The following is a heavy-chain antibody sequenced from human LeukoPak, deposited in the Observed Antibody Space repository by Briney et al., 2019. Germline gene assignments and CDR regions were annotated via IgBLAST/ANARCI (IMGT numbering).Heavy chain of an antibody. Sequence: PSETLSLTCTVSGGSISPYCWSWIRQPPGKGLEWIGNIYYTGSTNYNPSLKSRVTISVDTSKNQFSLKLSSVTAADTALYYCVRGKLGFDPWGQGTLVTVSS. V-gene: IGHV4-59*01. CDR1: GGSISPYC. CDR2: IYYTGST. J-gene: IGHJ5*02. CDR3: VRGKLGFDP.